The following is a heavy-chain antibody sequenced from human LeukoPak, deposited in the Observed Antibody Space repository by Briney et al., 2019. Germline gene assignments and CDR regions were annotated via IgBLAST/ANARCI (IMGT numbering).Heavy chain of an antibody. D-gene: IGHD3-10*01. CDR3: ARAQSGGFTMVRGAFVYFYY. V-gene: IGHV4-31*02. J-gene: IGHJ4*02. CDR1: GGSISSGGYY. CDR2: IYYSGST. Sequence: SQTLSLTCTVSGGSISSGGYYWSWIRQHPGKGLEWIGYIYYSGSTYYNPSLKSRVTISVDTSKNQFSLKLSSVTAADTAVYYCARAQSGGFTMVRGAFVYFYYWGQGTLVTVSS.